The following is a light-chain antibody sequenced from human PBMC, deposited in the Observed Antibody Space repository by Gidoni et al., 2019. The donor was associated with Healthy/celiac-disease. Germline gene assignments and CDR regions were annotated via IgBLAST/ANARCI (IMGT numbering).Light chain of an antibody. Sequence: DIHMTPSPSSLSASVGDRVTSTFQASQDISNYLNWYQQKPGKAPKLLIYDASNLETGVPSRFSGSGSGTDFTFTISSLQPEDIATYYCQQYDNLPLTFGGGTKVEIK. V-gene: IGKV1-33*01. J-gene: IGKJ4*01. CDR3: QQYDNLPLT. CDR1: QDISNY. CDR2: DAS.